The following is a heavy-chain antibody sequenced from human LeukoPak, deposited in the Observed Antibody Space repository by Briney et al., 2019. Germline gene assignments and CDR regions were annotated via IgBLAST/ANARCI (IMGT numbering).Heavy chain of an antibody. V-gene: IGHV5-51*01. Sequence: GESRKISCEGAGYIFTSYWIGCVRDMAGGLLWGLGIIYPGDSDTRYSPAFQGQVTISADKSLSPAYLQWSSLKASDTAMYYCARGSGSYHTAYMNWGQGSPVTVSS. CDR2: IYPGDSDT. J-gene: IGHJ4*02. CDR1: GYIFTSYW. D-gene: IGHD1-26*01. CDR3: ARGSGSYHTAYMN.